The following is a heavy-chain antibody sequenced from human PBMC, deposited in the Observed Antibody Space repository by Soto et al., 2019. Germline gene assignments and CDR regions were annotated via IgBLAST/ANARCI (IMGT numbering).Heavy chain of an antibody. V-gene: IGHV1-69*01. CDR2: IIPMFGTA. Sequence: QVQLVQSGAEVKKPVSSVKVSCKASAGTFSSYAISWVRQAPGQGLEWMGRIIPMFGTADYAQKFQGRVTITADESTRTAYMEVSRLRSEDTAVYYCARGLVVALATTYQYYAMDAWDQGTTVTVSS. J-gene: IGHJ6*02. D-gene: IGHD2-15*01. CDR1: AGTFSSYA. CDR3: ARGLVVALATTYQYYAMDA.